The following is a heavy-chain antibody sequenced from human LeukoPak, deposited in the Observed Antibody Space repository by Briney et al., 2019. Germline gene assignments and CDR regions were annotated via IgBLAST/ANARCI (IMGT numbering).Heavy chain of an antibody. Sequence: GGPLRLSCAASGFTFSSYSMNWVRQAPGKGLEWVSSISSSSSYIYYADAVKGRFTISRDNAKNSLYLQMNSLRAEDTAVYYCARFSSSYYDSSGADYWGQGTLVTVSS. D-gene: IGHD3-22*01. J-gene: IGHJ4*02. CDR2: ISSSSSYI. V-gene: IGHV3-21*01. CDR1: GFTFSSYS. CDR3: ARFSSSYYDSSGADY.